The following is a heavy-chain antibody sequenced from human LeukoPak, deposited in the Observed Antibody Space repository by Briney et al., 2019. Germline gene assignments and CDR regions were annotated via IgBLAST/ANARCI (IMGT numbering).Heavy chain of an antibody. CDR2: ITSDGGST. J-gene: IGHJ6*04. Sequence: PGGSLRLSCSVSGFTFSNYAMHWVRQAPGKGLEHVSAITSDGGSTYYADSVKGRFTISRDNSKNTLYLQMSSLRGEDTAVYYCVKAYCRSTSCYYYYGMDVWGKGTTVTVSS. D-gene: IGHD2-2*01. CDR1: GFTFSNYA. CDR3: VKAYCRSTSCYYYYGMDV. V-gene: IGHV3-64D*06.